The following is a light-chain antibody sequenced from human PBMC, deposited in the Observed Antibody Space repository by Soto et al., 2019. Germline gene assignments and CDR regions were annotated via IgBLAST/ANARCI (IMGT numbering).Light chain of an antibody. V-gene: IGLV1-40*01. CDR2: GNN. CDR3: QSYDSSLITYV. Sequence: QSVLTQPPSVSGAPGQRVTISCTGSSSNIGAGYDVHWYQQLPGTAPKLLIYGNNNRPSGVPDRFSGSKSGTSASLAITGLQADDEADYYCQSYDSSLITYVFGTGTKLPVL. CDR1: SSNIGAGYD. J-gene: IGLJ1*01.